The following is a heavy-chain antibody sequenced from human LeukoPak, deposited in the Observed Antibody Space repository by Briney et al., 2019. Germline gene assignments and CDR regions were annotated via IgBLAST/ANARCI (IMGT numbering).Heavy chain of an antibody. J-gene: IGHJ4*02. CDR1: GGSISSYY. V-gene: IGHV4-59*01. CDR2: IYYSGST. Sequence: SETLSLTCTVSGGSISSYYWSWLRQPPGKGLEWIGYIYYSGSTNYNPSLKSRVTISVDTSKNQFSLKLSSVTAADTAVYYCARVLEGTLDYWGQGTLVTVSS. CDR3: ARVLEGTLDY. D-gene: IGHD1-1*01.